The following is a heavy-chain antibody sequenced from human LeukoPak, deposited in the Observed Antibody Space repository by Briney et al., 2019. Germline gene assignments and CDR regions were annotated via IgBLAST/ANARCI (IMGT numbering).Heavy chain of an antibody. CDR1: GFNFINYW. CDR3: VRAGWELDY. D-gene: IGHD1-26*01. Sequence: GGSLTLSCRTSGFNFINYWMSWVRQGPGTGLEWGAYIKEDGTEKYYADSVKGRFTIARDDATNSLYLQMNSLRAEDTALYYCVRAGWELDYWGQGTPVTVSS. J-gene: IGHJ4*02. V-gene: IGHV3-7*01. CDR2: IKEDGTEK.